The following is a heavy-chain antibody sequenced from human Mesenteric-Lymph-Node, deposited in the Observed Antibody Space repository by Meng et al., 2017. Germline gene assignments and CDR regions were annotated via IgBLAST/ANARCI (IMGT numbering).Heavy chain of an antibody. J-gene: IGHJ4*02. D-gene: IGHD1-26*01. CDR1: GYTFAKYG. V-gene: IGHV1-18*01. Sequence: ASVKVSCKTSGYTFAKYGLYWVRQAPGQGLEWMGWISAYNGHTNYAQKLQGRVTMTTDTSTSTAYMELRSLRSDDTAVYYCARRELWPIGGKNDYWGQGTLVTVSS. CDR2: ISAYNGHT. CDR3: ARRELWPIGGKNDY.